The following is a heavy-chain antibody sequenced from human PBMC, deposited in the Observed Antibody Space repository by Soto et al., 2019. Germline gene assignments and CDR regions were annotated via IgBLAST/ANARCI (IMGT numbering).Heavy chain of an antibody. CDR2: IWYDGSNK. Sequence: GGSLRLSCAASGFTFSSYGMHWVRQAPGKGLEWVAVIWYDGSNKYYADSVKGRFTISRDNSKNTLYLQMNSLRAEDTAVYYCARAEARITIFGVVTSYYGMDVWVQGTTVTVSS. CDR3: ARAEARITIFGVVTSYYGMDV. J-gene: IGHJ6*02. V-gene: IGHV3-33*01. CDR1: GFTFSSYG. D-gene: IGHD3-3*01.